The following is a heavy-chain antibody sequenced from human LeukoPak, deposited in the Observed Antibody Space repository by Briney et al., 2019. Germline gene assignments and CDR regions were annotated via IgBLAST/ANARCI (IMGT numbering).Heavy chain of an antibody. CDR2: IYYSGST. J-gene: IGHJ4*02. CDR3: ARGGHSGSYYDFDY. CDR1: GGSISSYY. V-gene: IGHV4-59*01. D-gene: IGHD1-26*01. Sequence: PSETLSLTCTVSGGSISSYYWSWIRQPPGKGLEWIGYIYYSGSTNYNPSLKSRVTISVDTSKNQFYLKLSSVTAADTAVYYCARGGHSGSYYDFDYWGQGTLVTVSS.